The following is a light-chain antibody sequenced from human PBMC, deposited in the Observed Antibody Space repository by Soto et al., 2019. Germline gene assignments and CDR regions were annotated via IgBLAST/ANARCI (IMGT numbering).Light chain of an antibody. J-gene: IGKJ3*01. Sequence: DIQMTQSPSSLSASVGDSVTLTCLASQRLFSFLNWYQQAPGRAPKLLISTAYKLQSGVPSRFSGSESGTEFTLTISSLQPEDFAIYFCQQTYSAPLTFGPGTKVDVK. CDR2: TAY. CDR1: QRLFSF. CDR3: QQTYSAPLT. V-gene: IGKV1-39*01.